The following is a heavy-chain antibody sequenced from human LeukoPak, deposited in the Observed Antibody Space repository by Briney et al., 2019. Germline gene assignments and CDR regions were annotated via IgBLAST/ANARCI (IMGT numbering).Heavy chain of an antibody. D-gene: IGHD3-22*01. V-gene: IGHV3-9*01. Sequence: GGSLRLSCAASGFTFDDYAMHWVRQAPGKGLEWVSGISWNSGSIGYADSVKGRFTISRDNAKNSLYLQMNSLRAEDTALYYCAKGVYDSSGYYSYFDYWGQGTLVIVSS. CDR1: GFTFDDYA. CDR3: AKGVYDSSGYYSYFDY. CDR2: ISWNSGSI. J-gene: IGHJ4*02.